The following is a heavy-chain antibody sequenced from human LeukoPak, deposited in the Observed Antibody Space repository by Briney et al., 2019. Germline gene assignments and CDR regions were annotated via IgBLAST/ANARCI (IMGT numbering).Heavy chain of an antibody. CDR1: GGSISSYY. V-gene: IGHV4-59*01. D-gene: IGHD3-10*01. J-gene: IGHJ4*02. CDR3: ARAGVEVGPYGVFVY. CDR2: IYYSGST. Sequence: SETLSLTCTVSGGSISSYYWSWIRQPPGKGLEWIGYIYYSGSTNYNPSLKSRVTISVDTSKNQFSLKLSSVTAADTAVYYCARAGVEVGPYGVFVYWGQGTLVTVSS.